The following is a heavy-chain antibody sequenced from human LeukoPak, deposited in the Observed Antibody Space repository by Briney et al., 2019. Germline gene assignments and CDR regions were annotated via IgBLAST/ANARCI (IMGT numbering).Heavy chain of an antibody. CDR1: GYTFTSYG. Sequence: ASVKVSCKASGYTFTSYGISWVRQAPGQGLEWMGWISAYNGNTNYAQKLQGRVTMTTDTSTSTAYMELRSLRSDDAAVYYCARGGEDIVVVPAAPLDYWGQGTLVTVSS. CDR3: ARGGEDIVVVPAAPLDY. CDR2: ISAYNGNT. J-gene: IGHJ4*02. D-gene: IGHD2-2*01. V-gene: IGHV1-18*01.